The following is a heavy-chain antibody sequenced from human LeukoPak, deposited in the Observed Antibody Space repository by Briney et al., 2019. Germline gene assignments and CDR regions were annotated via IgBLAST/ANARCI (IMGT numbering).Heavy chain of an antibody. D-gene: IGHD5-18*01. Sequence: PGGSLRLSCAASGFTFSSYEMNWVRQAPGKGLEWVSYISSSGSTIYYADSVKGRFTISRDNAKNSLYLQMNSLRAEDTAVYYCARDFRQLWLRTFDYWGQGTLVTVSS. J-gene: IGHJ4*02. CDR3: ARDFRQLWLRTFDY. CDR1: GFTFSSYE. CDR2: ISSSGSTI. V-gene: IGHV3-48*03.